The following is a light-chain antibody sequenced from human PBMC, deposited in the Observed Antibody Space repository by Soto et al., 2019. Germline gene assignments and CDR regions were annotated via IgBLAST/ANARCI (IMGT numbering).Light chain of an antibody. CDR2: DVS. CDR1: SSDVGGYKY. Sequence: QSALTQPASVSGAPGQSITISCTGTSSDVGGYKYVAWYQQHPGKAPKLMIYDVSHRPSGISDRFSGSVSGNTASLTISGLQTEDEADYYCSSYTSSSTVFGTGTKVT. J-gene: IGLJ1*01. CDR3: SSYTSSSTV. V-gene: IGLV2-14*03.